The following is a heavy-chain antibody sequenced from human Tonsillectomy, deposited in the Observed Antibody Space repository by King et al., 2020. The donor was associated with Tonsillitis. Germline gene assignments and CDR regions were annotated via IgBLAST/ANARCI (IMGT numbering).Heavy chain of an antibody. V-gene: IGHV3-23*03. Sequence: VQLVESGGGLVQPGGSLRLSCAASGFTFSSYAMSWVRQAPGKGLEWVSVIYSGCSSTYYADSVKGRFTVSRDNSKNTLYLQMNSLRAADTAVYYCAKDVGTWFGEGGMYVWGQGTTVTVSS. J-gene: IGHJ6*02. CDR2: IYSGCSST. CDR3: AKDVGTWFGEGGMYV. D-gene: IGHD3-10*01. CDR1: GFTFSSYA.